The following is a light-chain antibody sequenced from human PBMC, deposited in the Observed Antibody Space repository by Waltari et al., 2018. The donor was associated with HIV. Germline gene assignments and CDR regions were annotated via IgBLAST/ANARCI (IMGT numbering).Light chain of an antibody. CDR1: TSNIDIYT. Sequence: QSVLTQAPSVSGTPGQRVTIPCSGSTSNIDIYTVNWYRHLPGTAPKLLIYANHQRPSGVPDRFSGSKSATSASLAISGLQSEDEADYYCGTWDDTLNGLVFGGGTKVTVL. J-gene: IGLJ2*01. CDR3: GTWDDTLNGLV. CDR2: ANH. V-gene: IGLV1-44*01.